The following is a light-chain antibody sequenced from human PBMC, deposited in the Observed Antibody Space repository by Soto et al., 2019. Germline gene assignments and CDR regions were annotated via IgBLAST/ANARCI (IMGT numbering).Light chain of an antibody. V-gene: IGKV1-39*01. CDR3: QQGFSTPYA. Sequence: DIQMTKAPSSLSASVRDRVTITCRASQNINNYVNWYQQKPGEAPKLLIYAASRLQSGVLTRFSGSGSGTDFTLTISSLQPEDFGAYYCQQGFSTPYAFGQGTKLEI. CDR2: AAS. J-gene: IGKJ2*01. CDR1: QNINNY.